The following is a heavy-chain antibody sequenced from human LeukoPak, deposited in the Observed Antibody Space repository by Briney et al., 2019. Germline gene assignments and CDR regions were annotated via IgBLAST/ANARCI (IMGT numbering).Heavy chain of an antibody. V-gene: IGHV3-23*01. CDR2: VSGSGGGT. D-gene: IGHD3-10*01. CDR1: GFTFNNYA. J-gene: IGHJ3*01. CDR3: AKYPMVRGVILGGFDL. Sequence: GGSLRLSCAASGFTFNNYAMSWVRQAPGKGLEWVSGVSGSGGGTFYADSVKGRFTISRDNSRHTLHLQMNSLRVEDTSVYFCAKYPMVRGVILGGFDLWGQGRRVTVSS.